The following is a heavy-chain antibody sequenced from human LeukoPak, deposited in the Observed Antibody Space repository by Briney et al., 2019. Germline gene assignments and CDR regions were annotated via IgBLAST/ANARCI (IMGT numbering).Heavy chain of an antibody. CDR1: GYTFTSNY. Sequence: ASVKVSCKAFGYTFTSNYMHWVRQAPGQGPEWMGVISPSGGSTTYAQKFQGRVTLTRDMPTSTDYLELSSLRSEDTAVYYCARESPAAGPTPHHYYYYYMDVWGKGTTVTVSS. J-gene: IGHJ6*03. CDR3: ARESPAAGPTPHHYYYYYMDV. D-gene: IGHD6-13*01. CDR2: ISPSGGST. V-gene: IGHV1-46*01.